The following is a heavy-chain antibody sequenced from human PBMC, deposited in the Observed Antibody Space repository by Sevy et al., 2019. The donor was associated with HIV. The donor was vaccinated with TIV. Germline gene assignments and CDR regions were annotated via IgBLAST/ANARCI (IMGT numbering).Heavy chain of an antibody. D-gene: IGHD2-8*01. CDR3: ARDEALFGMDLKRGQNGFDI. CDR1: GFTFRTYS. J-gene: IGHJ3*02. CDR2: ISSVSTTI. V-gene: IGHV3-48*02. Sequence: GGSLRLSCAASGFTFRTYSMNWVRQAPGKGLEWISYISSVSTTIYYADSVKGRFTISRDNAKNSLYLQMNSLREEDTAIYYCARDEALFGMDLKRGQNGFDIWGQGTMVTVSS.